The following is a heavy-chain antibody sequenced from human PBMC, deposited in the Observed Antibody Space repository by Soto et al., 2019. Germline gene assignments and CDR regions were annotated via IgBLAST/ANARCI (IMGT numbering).Heavy chain of an antibody. V-gene: IGHV4-59*01. D-gene: IGHD1-26*01. CDR1: GGSISSYY. CDR3: ARDNREWELQTYYYYGMDV. Sequence: SETLSLTCTVSGGSISSYYWSWIRQPPGKGLEWIGYIYYSGSTNYNPSLKSRVTISVDTSKNQFSLKLSSVTAADTAVYYCARDNREWELQTYYYYGMDVWGQGTTVTVSS. J-gene: IGHJ6*02. CDR2: IYYSGST.